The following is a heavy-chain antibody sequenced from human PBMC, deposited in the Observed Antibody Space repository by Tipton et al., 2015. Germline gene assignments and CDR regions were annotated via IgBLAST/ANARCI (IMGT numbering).Heavy chain of an antibody. CDR2: ISSSGSTI. J-gene: IGHJ4*02. D-gene: IGHD2-15*01. Sequence: SLRLSCAASGFTFSSYEMSWVRQAPGKGLEWVSYISSSGSTIYYADSVKGRFTISRDNSKNTLYLQMNSLRAEDTAVYYCARLVGVGSYYFDYWGQGTLVTVSS. CDR3: ARLVGVGSYYFDY. V-gene: IGHV3-48*03. CDR1: GFTFSSYE.